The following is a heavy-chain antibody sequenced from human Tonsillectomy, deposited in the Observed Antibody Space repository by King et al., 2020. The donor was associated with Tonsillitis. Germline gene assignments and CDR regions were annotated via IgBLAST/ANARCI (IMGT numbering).Heavy chain of an antibody. V-gene: IGHV3-30*02. CDR1: GFTFNIYG. D-gene: IGHD3-9*01. J-gene: IGHJ4*02. Sequence: VQLVESGGGVVQPGGSLRLSCAASGFTFNIYGMHWVRQAPGKGLEWVAYVRYDGTDTYYADSAKGRFIISRDNSKNMMYLQMHSLKTEDTAVYYCAKKAPGTLTGYWDSWGQGALVTVSS. CDR3: AKKAPGTLTGYWDS. CDR2: VRYDGTDT.